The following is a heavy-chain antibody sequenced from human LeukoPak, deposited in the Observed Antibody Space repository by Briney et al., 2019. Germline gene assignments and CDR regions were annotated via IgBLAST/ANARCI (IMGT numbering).Heavy chain of an antibody. J-gene: IGHJ4*02. D-gene: IGHD2-2*02. Sequence: GGSLRLSCAASGFTFYDDAMHWVRHAPGRGLEWVSGISWNSGSIGYADSVKGRFTISRDNAKNSLYRQMNSLRAEDTALYYCAKDRYCSSTSCYIDYWGQGTMVTVSS. CDR3: AKDRYCSSTSCYIDY. CDR1: GFTFYDDA. CDR2: ISWNSGSI. V-gene: IGHV3-9*01.